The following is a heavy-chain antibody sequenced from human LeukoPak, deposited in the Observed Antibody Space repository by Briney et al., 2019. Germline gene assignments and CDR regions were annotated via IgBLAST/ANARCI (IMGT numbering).Heavy chain of an antibody. CDR3: AKASTVLKPIDS. Sequence: GGSLRLSCAASGFSDSSSGIHWVRQAPGKGLEWVSAISPIGSRTYYADSVKGRFTISRDNSKNTLYLQMNSLRAGDTAIYYCAKASTVLKPIDSWGQGTLVTVSS. V-gene: IGHV3-23*01. J-gene: IGHJ4*02. CDR2: ISPIGSRT. CDR1: GFSDSSSG. D-gene: IGHD1-14*01.